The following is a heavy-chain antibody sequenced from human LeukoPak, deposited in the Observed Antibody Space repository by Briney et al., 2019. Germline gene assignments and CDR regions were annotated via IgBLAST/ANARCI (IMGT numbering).Heavy chain of an antibody. Sequence: GGSLRLSCAASGFTFSSYGMHWVRQAPGKGLEWVAVIWYDGSNKYYADSVKGRFTISRDNSKNTLYLQMNSLRAEDTAVYYCARDLKTLILRYGMDVWGQGTTVTVSS. CDR1: GFTFSSYG. J-gene: IGHJ6*02. D-gene: IGHD2-15*01. V-gene: IGHV3-33*01. CDR2: IWYDGSNK. CDR3: ARDLKTLILRYGMDV.